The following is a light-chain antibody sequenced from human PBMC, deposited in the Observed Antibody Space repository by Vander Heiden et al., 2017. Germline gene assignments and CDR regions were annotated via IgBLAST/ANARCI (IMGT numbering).Light chain of an antibody. V-gene: IGLV2-14*01. CDR2: DVS. CDR1: TREVGGSNL. Sequence: QSALTQPASVPGSPGQSITISCTATTREVGGSNLCSWYQQHPGNAPNLMVYDVSNRPAGVANRFSCSQSGTTASLTISGLQAEDEADYYCSSYTSISTLVFGTGTKFTVL. CDR3: SSYTSISTLV. J-gene: IGLJ1*01.